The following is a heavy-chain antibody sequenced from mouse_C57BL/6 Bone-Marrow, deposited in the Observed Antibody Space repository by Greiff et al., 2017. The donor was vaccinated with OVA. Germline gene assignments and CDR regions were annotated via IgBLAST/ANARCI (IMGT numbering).Heavy chain of an antibody. D-gene: IGHD4-1*01. J-gene: IGHJ1*03. CDR1: GYTFTSYW. CDR3: ARESANWDWYFDV. Sequence: QVQLQQPGAELVMPGASVKLSCKASGYTFTSYWMHWVKQRPGQGLEWIGEIDPSASYTNYNQKFKGKSTLTVDKSSSTAYMQLSSLTAEDSAVYYCARESANWDWYFDVWGTGTTVTVSS. CDR2: IDPSASYT. V-gene: IGHV1-69*01.